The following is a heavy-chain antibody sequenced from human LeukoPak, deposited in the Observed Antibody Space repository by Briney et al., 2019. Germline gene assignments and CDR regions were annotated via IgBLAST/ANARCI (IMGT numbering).Heavy chain of an antibody. CDR1: GFTFSSYG. J-gene: IGHJ4*02. CDR2: IYPGGGST. D-gene: IGHD2-8*01. V-gene: IGHV1-46*01. Sequence: PGRSLRLSCAASGFTFSSYGMHWVRQAPGQGLEWMGIIYPGGGSTNYAQKFQGRLTMTRDMSTSTVYMELSSLRSEDTAFYYCARDNDFDYWGQGTLVTVSS. CDR3: ARDNDFDY.